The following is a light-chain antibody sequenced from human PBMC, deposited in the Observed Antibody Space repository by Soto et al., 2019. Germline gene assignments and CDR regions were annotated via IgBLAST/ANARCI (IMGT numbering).Light chain of an antibody. Sequence: EIVMTQSPATLSVSPGEGATLSCRASHSISSNLAWYQHKPGQAPRLLIYGASTRATGIPARFSGSGSGTDFTLTISGLQSEDFVVYYCQQYSKWPRTFGLGTKVEIK. CDR2: GAS. J-gene: IGKJ1*01. CDR1: HSISSN. V-gene: IGKV3-15*01. CDR3: QQYSKWPRT.